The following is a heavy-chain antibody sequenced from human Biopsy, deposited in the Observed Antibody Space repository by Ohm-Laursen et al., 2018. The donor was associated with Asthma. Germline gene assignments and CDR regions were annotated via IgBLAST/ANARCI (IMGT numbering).Heavy chain of an antibody. CDR1: WYTLSHYG. J-gene: IGHJ4*02. CDR2: ISAYNGNT. Sequence: ASVKVSCKGSWYTLSHYGINWVRAAPWQRGGGMGWISAYNGNTNYAQKLQGRVTMTTDTSTSTAYMELRSLRSDDTAVYYCARDGPVGAPSDYWGQGTLVTVSS. D-gene: IGHD1-26*01. V-gene: IGHV1-18*04. CDR3: ARDGPVGAPSDY.